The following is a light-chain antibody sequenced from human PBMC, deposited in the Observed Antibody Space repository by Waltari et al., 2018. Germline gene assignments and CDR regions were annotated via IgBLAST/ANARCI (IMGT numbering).Light chain of an antibody. Sequence: SYVLTQPPSVSVAPGKTATIPCGGDNIGGKSVHWYQQKPSQAPVLVVYNDNDRPSGSPERFSGSNSGNTATLTISRVEVGDEADYYCQLWDIGSDHKVFGSGTKVIVL. CDR1: NIGGKS. J-gene: IGLJ1*01. V-gene: IGLV3-21*03. CDR2: NDN. CDR3: QLWDIGSDHKV.